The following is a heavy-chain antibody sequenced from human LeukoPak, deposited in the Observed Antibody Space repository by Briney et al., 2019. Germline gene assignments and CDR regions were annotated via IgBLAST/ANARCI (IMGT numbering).Heavy chain of an antibody. CDR2: SSGSGGST. CDR3: ARDPNGDYIGTFDM. J-gene: IGHJ3*02. D-gene: IGHD4-17*01. CDR1: GFTGISTG. V-gene: IGHV3-23*01. Sequence: GGFLILSFAYSGFTGISTGISSGGHGPFSVLDSVSPSSGSGGSTYYADSVQGRFAISRDNSKNVLYLQMNSLRAEDTAVYFCARDPNGDYIGTFDMWGRGTMVSVSS.